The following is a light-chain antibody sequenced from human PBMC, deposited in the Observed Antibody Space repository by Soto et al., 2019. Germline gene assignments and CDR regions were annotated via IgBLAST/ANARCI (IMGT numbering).Light chain of an antibody. V-gene: IGLV2-14*01. CDR3: SSYTSISTYV. CDR2: DDT. CDR1: SSDVGGYNF. Sequence: QSALTQPASVSGSPGQSITISCTGTSSDVGGYNFVSWYQQHPDKAPKLMIYDDTNRPSGVSNRFSGSKSGNTASLTISGLQAEDEADYYCSSYTSISTYVFGTGTKLTVL. J-gene: IGLJ1*01.